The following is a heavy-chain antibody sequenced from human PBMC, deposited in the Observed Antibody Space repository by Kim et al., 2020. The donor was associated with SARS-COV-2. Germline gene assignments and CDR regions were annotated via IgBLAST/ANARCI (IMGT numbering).Heavy chain of an antibody. CDR1: GYTFTSYA. D-gene: IGHD3-10*01. V-gene: IGHV1-3*01. CDR3: ARDLGRSYFMDV. J-gene: IGHJ6*03. Sequence: ASVKVSCKASGYTFTSYAMHWVRQAPGQRLEWMGWINAGNGNTKYSQKFQGRVTITRDTSVSTAYMELSSLRSEDTAVYYCARDLGRSYFMDVWGKGTTVTVSS. CDR2: INAGNGNT.